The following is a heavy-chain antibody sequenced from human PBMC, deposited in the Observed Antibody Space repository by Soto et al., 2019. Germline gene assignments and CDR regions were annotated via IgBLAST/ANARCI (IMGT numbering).Heavy chain of an antibody. V-gene: IGHV3-64D*06. CDR1: GFTFSNYA. CDR3: VKGKQRLRYYFAV. Sequence: PVESLGLSCSVSGFTFSNYAMHWVRQAPGKGLEYVSGITSEGDRTWHADSVKDRFTISRDNSKNTLFLQMSSLRGEDTAIYLCVKGKQRLRYYFAVWG. D-gene: IGHD6-25*01. J-gene: IGHJ3*01. CDR2: ITSEGDRT.